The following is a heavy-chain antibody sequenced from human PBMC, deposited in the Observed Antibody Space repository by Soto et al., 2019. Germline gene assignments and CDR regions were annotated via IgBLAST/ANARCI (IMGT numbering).Heavy chain of an antibody. V-gene: IGHV5-51*01. J-gene: IGHJ4*02. CDR2: IYPIDSTT. D-gene: IGHD6-19*01. CDR1: GDIFNSHW. Sequence: GESLKISCNGSGDIFNSHWIGWVRQMPGKGLEWMGIIYPIDSTTRYSPSFQGQVIISADKSISTAYLQWSSVKASDTAMYYCARRLSYSSGWDSWGQGTTVTVSS. CDR3: ARRLSYSSGWDS.